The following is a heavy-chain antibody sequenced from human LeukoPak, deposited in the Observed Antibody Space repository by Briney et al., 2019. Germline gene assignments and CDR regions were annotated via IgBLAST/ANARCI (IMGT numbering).Heavy chain of an antibody. V-gene: IGHV1-18*01. CDR2: ISAYNGNT. D-gene: IGHD5-18*01. Sequence: ASVKVSCKASGYTFTSYGISWVRQAPGQGLEWMGWISAYNGNTNYAQKLQGRVTITRNTSISTAYMELSSLRSEDTAVYYCARVGIPVDYWGQGTLVTVSS. CDR3: ARVGIPVDY. J-gene: IGHJ4*02. CDR1: GYTFTSYG.